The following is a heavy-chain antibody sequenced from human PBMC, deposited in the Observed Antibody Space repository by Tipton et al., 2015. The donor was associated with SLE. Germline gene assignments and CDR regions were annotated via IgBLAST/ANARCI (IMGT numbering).Heavy chain of an antibody. CDR1: GGSISSNTW. CDR2: IQHRGTT. Sequence: TLSLTCTVSGGSISSNTWWNWVRQPPGMGLEWIGEIQHRGTTNYNPSLKSRVTISVDKSKSQFSLKLSSVTAADTAVYYCAQAHLWGSYRYASDIWGQGTMVTVSS. D-gene: IGHD3-16*02. V-gene: IGHV4-4*02. J-gene: IGHJ3*02. CDR3: AQAHLWGSYRYASDI.